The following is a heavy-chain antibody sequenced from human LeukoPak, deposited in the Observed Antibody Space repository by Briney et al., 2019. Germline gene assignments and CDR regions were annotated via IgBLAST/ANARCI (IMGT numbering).Heavy chain of an antibody. D-gene: IGHD6-6*01. CDR1: GYSFTSYW. CDR2: IYPGDSDT. V-gene: IGHV5-51*01. Sequence: GESLKISCKGSGYSFTSYWIGWVRQMPGKGLEWMGIIYPGDSDTRYSPSFQGQVTISADKSISTAYLQWSSLKASDTAIYYCARPTFEYSISTGLDYWGQGTLVTVSS. J-gene: IGHJ4*02. CDR3: ARPTFEYSISTGLDY.